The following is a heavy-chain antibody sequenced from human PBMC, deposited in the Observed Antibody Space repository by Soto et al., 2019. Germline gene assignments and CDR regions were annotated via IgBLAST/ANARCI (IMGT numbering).Heavy chain of an antibody. CDR3: ARYEQLVDSY. V-gene: IGHV5-10-1*01. CDR1: GYTFTSYW. D-gene: IGHD6-6*01. Sequence: KVSCKASGYTFTSYWISWVRQMPGKGLEWMGRIDPSDSYTNYSPSFQGHVTISADKSISTAYLQWSSLKASDTAMYYCARYEQLVDSYWGQGTLVTVSS. CDR2: IDPSDSYT. J-gene: IGHJ4*02.